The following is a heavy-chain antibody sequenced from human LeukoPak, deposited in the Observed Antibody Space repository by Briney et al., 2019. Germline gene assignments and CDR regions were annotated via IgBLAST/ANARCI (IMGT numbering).Heavy chain of an antibody. V-gene: IGHV4-61*01. J-gene: IGHJ4*02. Sequence: SETLSLTCTVSGGSVNSGSYYWSWIRQHPGKGLEWIGYIYYSGSTNYNPSLKSRVTISVDTSKNQFSLKLSSVTAADTAVYYCARDGVGATNFDYWGQGTLVTVSS. CDR1: GGSVNSGSYY. CDR3: ARDGVGATNFDY. D-gene: IGHD1-26*01. CDR2: IYYSGST.